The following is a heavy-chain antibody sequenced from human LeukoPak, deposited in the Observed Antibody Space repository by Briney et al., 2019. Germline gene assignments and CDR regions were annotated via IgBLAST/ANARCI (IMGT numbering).Heavy chain of an antibody. D-gene: IGHD3-9*01. CDR1: GDYITTTNYY. CDR2: VFYSGTT. CDR3: ARRSRLYKHETTGYQDS. Sequence: SETLSLTCNVSGDYITTTNYYWAWIRQPPGKGLEWIASVFYSGTTYYNPSLKSRVVISMDTSRKQISLRLSSVTATDTAIYYCARRSRLYKHETTGYQDSGGQGTLVTVSS. V-gene: IGHV4-39*01. J-gene: IGHJ4*02.